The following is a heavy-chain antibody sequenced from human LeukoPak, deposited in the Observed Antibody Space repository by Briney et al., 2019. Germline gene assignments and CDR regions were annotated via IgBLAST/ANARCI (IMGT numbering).Heavy chain of an antibody. J-gene: IGHJ4*02. CDR3: AQWLVPLGNSDY. D-gene: IGHD6-19*01. CDR1: GFTFSSYA. CDR2: ISGSGGST. V-gene: IGHV3-23*01. Sequence: GGSLRLSCAASGFTFSSYAMSWVRQAPGKGLEWVSAISGSGGSTYYADSVKGRFTISRDNSKNTLYLQMNSLRAEDTAVYYCAQWLVPLGNSDYWGQGTLVTVSS.